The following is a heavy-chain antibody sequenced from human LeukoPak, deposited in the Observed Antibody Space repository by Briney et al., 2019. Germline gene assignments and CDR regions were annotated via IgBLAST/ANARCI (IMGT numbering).Heavy chain of an antibody. CDR2: IYYSGST. CDR3: ARRGGWYGYDWFDP. CDR1: GGSISNYY. D-gene: IGHD6-19*01. V-gene: IGHV4-59*01. J-gene: IGHJ5*02. Sequence: SETLSLTCTVSGGSISNYYWSWIRQPPGKGLEWIGYIYYSGSTNYNPSLKSRVTISVDTSKNQFSLKLSSVTAADTAVYYCARRGGWYGYDWFDPWGQGTLVTVSS.